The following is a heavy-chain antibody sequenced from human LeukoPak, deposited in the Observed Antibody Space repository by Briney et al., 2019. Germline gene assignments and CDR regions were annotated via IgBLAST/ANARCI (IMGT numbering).Heavy chain of an antibody. J-gene: IGHJ4*02. D-gene: IGHD3-10*01. Sequence: PGGSLRLSCAASGFTFSGNYMSWVRQAPGKGLEWVSVIYSGYSGGSTYYADSVKGRFTISKDTSKNTLYLQMSSLRAEDTAVYYCARENNYGSAFDYWGQGTLVTVSS. CDR2: IYSGYSGGST. CDR1: GFTFSGNY. CDR3: ARENNYGSAFDY. V-gene: IGHV3-53*01.